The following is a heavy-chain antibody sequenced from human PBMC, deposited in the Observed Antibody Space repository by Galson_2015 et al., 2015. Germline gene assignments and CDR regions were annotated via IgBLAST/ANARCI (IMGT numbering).Heavy chain of an antibody. CDR3: ARAYYDSSGGMAFDI. CDR1: GFTFNAYK. D-gene: IGHD3-22*01. Sequence: SLRLSCAASGFTFNAYKMNWVRQAPGKGLEWVSYISSSGSTIYYADSVRGRFTISRDNAKNSLYLQMNSLTAEDTAVYYCARAYYDSSGGMAFDIWGQGTMVTVSS. J-gene: IGHJ3*02. CDR2: ISSSGSTI. V-gene: IGHV3-48*03.